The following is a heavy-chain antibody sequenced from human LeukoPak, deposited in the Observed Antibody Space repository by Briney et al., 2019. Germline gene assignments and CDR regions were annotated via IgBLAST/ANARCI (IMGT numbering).Heavy chain of an antibody. D-gene: IGHD5-18*01. CDR2: IYYSGST. V-gene: IGHV4-59*01. CDR1: GASITTYS. Sequence: SETLSLTCIVSGASITTYSWNWLRQSPGKGLEWIGYIYYSGSTNYNPSLKSRVTISVDTSKNQFSLKLSSVTAADTAVYYCAREGGYSYGSFDPWGQGTLVTVSS. CDR3: AREGGYSYGSFDP. J-gene: IGHJ5*02.